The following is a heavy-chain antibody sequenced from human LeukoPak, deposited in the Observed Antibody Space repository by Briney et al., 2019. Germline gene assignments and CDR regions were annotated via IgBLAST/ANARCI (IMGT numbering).Heavy chain of an antibody. D-gene: IGHD2-15*01. J-gene: IGHJ4*02. CDR2: IYYSGST. Sequence: PSETLSLTCTVSGGSISSYYWGWIRQPPGKGLEWIGSIYYSGSTYYNPSLKSRVTISVDTSKNQFSLKLSSVTAADTAVYYCARHRDCSGGSCYGGVDYWGQGTLVTVSS. CDR3: ARHRDCSGGSCYGGVDY. V-gene: IGHV4-39*01. CDR1: GGSISSYY.